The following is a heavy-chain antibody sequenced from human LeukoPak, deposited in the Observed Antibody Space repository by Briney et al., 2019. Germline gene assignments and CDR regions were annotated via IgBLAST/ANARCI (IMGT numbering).Heavy chain of an antibody. Sequence: ASVKVSCKVSGYTFTDYYMHWVQQAPGKGLEWMGLVDPEDGETIYAEKFQGRVTITADTSTDTAYMELSSLRSEDTAVYYCATFGATGTTQTDAFDIWGQGTMVTVSS. D-gene: IGHD1-7*01. J-gene: IGHJ3*02. CDR2: VDPEDGET. CDR3: ATFGATGTTQTDAFDI. CDR1: GYTFTDYY. V-gene: IGHV1-69-2*01.